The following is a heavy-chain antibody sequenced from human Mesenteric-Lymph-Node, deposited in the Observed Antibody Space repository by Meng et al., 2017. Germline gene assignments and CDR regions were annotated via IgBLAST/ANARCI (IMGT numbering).Heavy chain of an antibody. Sequence: QVELVPSGAEVKKPGSSVKVSCKASGGTFSSYAISWVRQAPGQGLEWMGGIIPIFGTANYAQKFQGRVTITADKSTSTAYMELRSLRSDDTAVYYCARHRGGYSNYLDYWGQGTLVTVSS. V-gene: IGHV1-69*06. CDR2: IIPIFGTA. CDR3: ARHRGGYSNYLDY. D-gene: IGHD4-11*01. J-gene: IGHJ4*02. CDR1: GGTFSSYA.